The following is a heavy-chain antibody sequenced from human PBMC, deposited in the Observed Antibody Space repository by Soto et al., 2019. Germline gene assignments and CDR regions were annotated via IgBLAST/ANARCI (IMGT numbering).Heavy chain of an antibody. J-gene: IGHJ4*02. V-gene: IGHV6-1*01. CDR2: TYYRSKWYN. Sequence: SQTLSLTCAISGDSVSSNSAAWNWIRQSPSRGLEWLGRTYYRSKWYNDYAVSVKSRITINPDTSKNQFSLQLNSVTPEDTAVYYCARDLGFRGVIIPRLDYWGQGTLVTVSS. CDR3: ARDLGFRGVIIPRLDY. D-gene: IGHD3-10*01. CDR1: GDSVSSNSAA.